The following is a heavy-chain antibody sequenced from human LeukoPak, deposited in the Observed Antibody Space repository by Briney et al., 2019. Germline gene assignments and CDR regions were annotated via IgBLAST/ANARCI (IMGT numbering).Heavy chain of an antibody. Sequence: SETLSLTCTVSGGSISSGGYYRSWIRQHPGKGLEWIGYIYYSGSTYYNPSLKSRVTISVDTSKNQFSLKLSSVTAADTAVYYCARDMGDSSSSASGVSFDYWGQGTLVTVSS. D-gene: IGHD6-6*01. J-gene: IGHJ4*02. CDR1: GGSISSGGYY. V-gene: IGHV4-31*03. CDR3: ARDMGDSSSSASGVSFDY. CDR2: IYYSGST.